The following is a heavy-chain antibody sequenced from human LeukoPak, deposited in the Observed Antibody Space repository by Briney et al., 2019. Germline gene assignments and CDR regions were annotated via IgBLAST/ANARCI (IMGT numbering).Heavy chain of an antibody. J-gene: IGHJ6*03. D-gene: IGHD6-13*01. CDR2: IYYSGST. Sequence: PSETLSLTCTVSGGSISSSSYYWGWIRQPPGKGLEWIGSIYYSGSTNYNPSLKSRVTISVDTSKNQFSLKLNSVTAADTAVYYCARALLYPPGAAGIDYYYMDVWGKGTTVTISS. CDR3: ARALLYPPGAAGIDYYYMDV. V-gene: IGHV4-39*07. CDR1: GGSISSSSYY.